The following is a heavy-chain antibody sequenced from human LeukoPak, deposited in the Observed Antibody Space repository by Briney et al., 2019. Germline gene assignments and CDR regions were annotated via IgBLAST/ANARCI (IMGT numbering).Heavy chain of an antibody. CDR2: IYSGGST. CDR3: SRGPWMGPNDY. Sequence: PGGSLRLSCAASGFTVSSNYMSWVRQAPGKGLEWVSVIYSGGSTYYADSVKGRFTISRDNSKNTLYLQMNSLRAADMAMYYCSRGPWMGPNDYWGQGTLVTVSS. CDR1: GFTVSSNY. V-gene: IGHV3-66*01. J-gene: IGHJ4*02. D-gene: IGHD2-2*03.